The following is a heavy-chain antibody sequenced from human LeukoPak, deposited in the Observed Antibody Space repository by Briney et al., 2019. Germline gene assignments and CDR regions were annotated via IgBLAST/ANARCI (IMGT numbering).Heavy chain of an antibody. CDR3: ARARRVAVRGQYFDF. Sequence: SETVSLTCTVSGDSITNYYWSWIRHSPGKGLESIGFIHHSGSANYNPSLKSRVTMSVDTSKNQFSLKMSSVTAADTAVYHCARARRVAVRGQYFDFWGQGALVSLSS. D-gene: IGHD3-10*02. V-gene: IGHV4-59*01. CDR2: IHHSGSA. J-gene: IGHJ4*02. CDR1: GDSITNYY.